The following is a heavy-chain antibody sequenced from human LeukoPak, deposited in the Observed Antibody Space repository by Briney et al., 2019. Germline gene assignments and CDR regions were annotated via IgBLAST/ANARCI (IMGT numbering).Heavy chain of an antibody. Sequence: PGGSLRLSCSASGFTFSSYAMHWDRQAPGKGLEYVSAISSNGGSTYYADSVKGRFTISRDNSKNTLYLQMSSLRAEDTAVYYCVKAAAGEKWLVRGPNAFDIWGQGTMVTVSS. CDR3: VKAAAGEKWLVRGPNAFDI. CDR1: GFTFSSYA. J-gene: IGHJ3*02. V-gene: IGHV3-64D*06. D-gene: IGHD6-19*01. CDR2: ISSNGGST.